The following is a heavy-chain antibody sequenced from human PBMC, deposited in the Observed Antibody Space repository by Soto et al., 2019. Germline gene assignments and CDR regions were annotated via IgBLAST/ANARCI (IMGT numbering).Heavy chain of an antibody. CDR1: GYTFTSYD. D-gene: IGHD3-22*01. Sequence: GASVKVSCKASGYTFTSYDINWVRQAPGQGLEWMGWMNPNSGNTGYAQKFQGRVTMTRNTSISTAYMELSSLRSEDTAVYYCARGRFSSGYYPIGYYYYGMDVWGQGTTVTVS. V-gene: IGHV1-8*01. CDR3: ARGRFSSGYYPIGYYYYGMDV. CDR2: MNPNSGNT. J-gene: IGHJ6*02.